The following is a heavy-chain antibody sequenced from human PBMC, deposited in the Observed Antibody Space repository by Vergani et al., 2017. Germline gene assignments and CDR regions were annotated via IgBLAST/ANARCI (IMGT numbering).Heavy chain of an antibody. D-gene: IGHD6-19*01. CDR3: VRDPHRLDPNFDS. Sequence: EVQLVESGGGLVRPGESLKLSCTASGFAFNTYWMHWVRQVPGQGLMWVSQINTQGTATDYADSVKGRFTISRDNTKNTLYLQISSLRVEDAAMYYCVRDPHRLDPNFDSWGQGVLSPSPQ. CDR2: INTQGTAT. J-gene: IGHJ4*02. CDR1: GFAFNTYW. V-gene: IGHV3-74*01.